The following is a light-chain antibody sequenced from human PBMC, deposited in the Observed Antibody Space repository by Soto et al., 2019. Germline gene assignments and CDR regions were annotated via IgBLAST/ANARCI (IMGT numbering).Light chain of an antibody. V-gene: IGLV2-8*01. CDR3: SSYTGGNPSYV. Sequence: QSALTQPPSASGSPGQSVTISCTGTSSDVGAYDYVSWYQQHPGKAPKLIIYEVTIRPSGVSDRFSGSKSGNTASLTVSGLQAEDEADYYCSSYTGGNPSYVFGTGTKLTVL. J-gene: IGLJ1*01. CDR2: EVT. CDR1: SSDVGAYDY.